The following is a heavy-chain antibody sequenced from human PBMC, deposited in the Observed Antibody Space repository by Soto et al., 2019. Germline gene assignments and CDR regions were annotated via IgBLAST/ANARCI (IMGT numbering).Heavy chain of an antibody. CDR2: IYPGDSDT. CDR1: GYSFTSYW. D-gene: IGHD3-10*01. V-gene: IGHV5-51*01. CDR3: ASQRMVRGAYDAFDI. J-gene: IGHJ3*02. Sequence: GESLKISCKGSGYSFTSYWIGWVRQMPGKSLEWMGIIYPGDSDTRYSPSFQGQVTISADKSISTAYLQWSSLKASDTAIYYCASQRMVRGAYDAFDIWGQGTMVTVSS.